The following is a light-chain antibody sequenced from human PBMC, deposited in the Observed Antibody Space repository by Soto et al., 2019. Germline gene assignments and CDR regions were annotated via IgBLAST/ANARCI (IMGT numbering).Light chain of an antibody. CDR2: DVS. CDR3: SSCATSSTLHV. Sequence: QSVLTQPASVSGSPGQSITISCPGSSSDVGGYNYVSWYQQHPGKAPILIIYDVSNRPSGVSDRFSGSKSGNTVSLTISGLQTVDEADYFCSSCATSSTLHVFGTGTKVTVL. V-gene: IGLV2-14*03. J-gene: IGLJ1*01. CDR1: SSDVGGYNY.